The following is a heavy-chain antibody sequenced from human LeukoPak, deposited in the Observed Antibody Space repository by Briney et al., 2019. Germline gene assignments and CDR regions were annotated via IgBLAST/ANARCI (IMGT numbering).Heavy chain of an antibody. CDR2: IYYSGST. Sequence: RTSETLSLTCTVSGGSISSGDYYWSWIRQPPGKGLEWIGYIYYSGSTYYNPSLKSRVTMSVDTSKNQFSLKLSSVTAADTAVYYCARGHPSWFDPWGQGTLVTVSS. CDR1: GGSISSGDYY. V-gene: IGHV4-30-4*01. CDR3: ARGHPSWFDP. J-gene: IGHJ5*02.